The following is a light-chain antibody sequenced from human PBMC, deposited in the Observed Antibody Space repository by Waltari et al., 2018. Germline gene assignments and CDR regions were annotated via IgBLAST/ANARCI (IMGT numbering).Light chain of an antibody. CDR2: KAS. CDR1: ESVKNN. Sequence: DVQLIHSPSTLSASVGDRVTITCRASESVKNNLAWYQHQPGKAPKVLVHKASRLESGVASRFSGSGYGTEFTLTISSLEPDDFATYYCHQYNTLPLTLGGGTKVEIK. J-gene: IGKJ4*01. V-gene: IGKV1-5*03. CDR3: HQYNTLPLT.